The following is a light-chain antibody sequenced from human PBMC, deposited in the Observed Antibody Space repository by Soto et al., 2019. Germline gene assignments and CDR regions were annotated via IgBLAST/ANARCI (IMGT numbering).Light chain of an antibody. CDR1: RSISGW. J-gene: IGKJ1*01. V-gene: IGKV1-5*01. Sequence: DIQMTQSPSTLSASVGDRFTVACRASRSISGWLAWYQQKPGKAPKLLIYDASTLESGVPSRFSGSGSGTEFTLTISSLQPDDFATYYCQQYSRHSPGTFGQGTKVDIK. CDR2: DAS. CDR3: QQYSRHSPGT.